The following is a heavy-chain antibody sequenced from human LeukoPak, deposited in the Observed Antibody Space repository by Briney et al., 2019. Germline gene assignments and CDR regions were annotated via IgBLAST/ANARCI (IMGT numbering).Heavy chain of an antibody. Sequence: SSETLSLTCTVSGGSISSYYWSWIRQPPGKGLEWIGYIYYSGSTNYNPSLKSRVTISVDTSKNQFSLKLSSVTAADTAVYYCARGEGSGRYFDWLFDSYYMDVWGKGTTVTISS. D-gene: IGHD3-9*01. J-gene: IGHJ6*03. CDR1: GGSISSYY. CDR3: ARGEGSGRYFDWLFDSYYMDV. CDR2: IYYSGST. V-gene: IGHV4-59*01.